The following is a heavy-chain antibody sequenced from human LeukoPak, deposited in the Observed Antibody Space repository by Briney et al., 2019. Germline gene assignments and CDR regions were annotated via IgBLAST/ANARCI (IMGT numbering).Heavy chain of an antibody. D-gene: IGHD3-16*01. Sequence: GGSLRLSCAASGFTFSSYEMNWVRQAPGKGLEWVSYISSSGSTIYYADSVKGRFTISRDNAKNSLYLQMNSLRAEDTDVYYCARAGYDYVWGSPPLDYWGQGTLVTVSS. V-gene: IGHV3-48*03. CDR2: ISSSGSTI. CDR3: ARAGYDYVWGSPPLDY. J-gene: IGHJ4*02. CDR1: GFTFSSYE.